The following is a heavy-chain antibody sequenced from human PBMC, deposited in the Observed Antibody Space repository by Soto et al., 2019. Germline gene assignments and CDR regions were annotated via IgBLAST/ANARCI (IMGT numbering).Heavy chain of an antibody. CDR2: IWYDGSIQ. Sequence: QVQLVESGGGVVQPGRSLRLSCAACGFTLSSYGMHWVRQAPGKGLEWVAVIWYDGSIQYYADSVKGRFTISRDNSRDTLYLHMSSLRAEDTAVYYCARDGYTSSRPEGVFDYWGQGTLVTVSS. J-gene: IGHJ4*02. D-gene: IGHD6-13*01. CDR1: GFTLSSYG. CDR3: ARDGYTSSRPEGVFDY. V-gene: IGHV3-33*01.